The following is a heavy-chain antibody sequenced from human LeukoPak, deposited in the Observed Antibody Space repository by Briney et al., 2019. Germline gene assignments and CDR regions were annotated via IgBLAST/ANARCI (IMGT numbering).Heavy chain of an antibody. CDR1: GFTFTSYW. Sequence: PGGSLRLSCAASGFTFTSYWMSWVRQAPGKGLEGVANIKQDGREKYYVDSVKGRFTISRDNAKNSLYLQMNSLRAEDTAVYYCARGPVSSHGMDVWGQGTTVTVSS. V-gene: IGHV3-7*03. CDR2: IKQDGREK. CDR3: ARGPVSSHGMDV. J-gene: IGHJ6*02.